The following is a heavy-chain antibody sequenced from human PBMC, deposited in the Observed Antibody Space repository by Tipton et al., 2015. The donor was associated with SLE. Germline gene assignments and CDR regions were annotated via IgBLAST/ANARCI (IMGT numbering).Heavy chain of an antibody. CDR2: VYHTGNT. J-gene: IGHJ4*02. CDR1: GGSVSSGSYY. D-gene: IGHD3-10*01. Sequence: GLVKPSETLSLTCTASGGSVSSGSYYWNWIRQPPGKGLEWIGTVYHTGNTYYNPSLKSRVAMSVDTSKNQFSLKLNSVTAADTAVYYCAKNSGSYYFDDWGQGTLVTVSS. CDR3: AKNSGSYYFDD. V-gene: IGHV4-39*07.